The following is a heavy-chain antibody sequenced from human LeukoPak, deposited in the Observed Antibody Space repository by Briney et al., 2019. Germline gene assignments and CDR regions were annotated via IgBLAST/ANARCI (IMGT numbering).Heavy chain of an antibody. CDR1: GFSFSAYP. CDR2: ISASGDVT. Sequence: GGSLRLSCAASGFSFSAYPMGWVRQAPGKGLQWLSGISASGDVTFHADRVKGRFAISRDNSKNTLYLQMNSLRAEDTAVYYCAKDSSSWYSLFDYWGQGTLVTVSS. V-gene: IGHV3-23*01. D-gene: IGHD6-13*01. CDR3: AKDSSSWYSLFDY. J-gene: IGHJ4*02.